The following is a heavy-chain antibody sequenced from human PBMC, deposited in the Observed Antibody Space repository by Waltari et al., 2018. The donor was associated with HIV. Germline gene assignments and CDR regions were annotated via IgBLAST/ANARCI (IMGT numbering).Heavy chain of an antibody. Sequence: EVQLVESGGGLIQPGGSLRLSCAASGFTVSSNYLSWVRQAPGKGLEWVSVIYSGGSTYYADSVKGRFTISRDNSKNTLYLQMNSLRAEDTAVYYCARERRDGYNRFWNFDLWGRGTLVTVSS. D-gene: IGHD5-12*01. J-gene: IGHJ2*01. CDR2: IYSGGST. CDR3: ARERRDGYNRFWNFDL. V-gene: IGHV3-53*01. CDR1: GFTVSSNY.